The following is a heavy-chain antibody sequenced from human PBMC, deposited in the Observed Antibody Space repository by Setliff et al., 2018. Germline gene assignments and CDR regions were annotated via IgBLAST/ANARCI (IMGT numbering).Heavy chain of an antibody. D-gene: IGHD4-17*01. J-gene: IGHJ3*02. CDR2: IYTRGST. V-gene: IGHV4-61*02. Sequence: PSETLSLTCTVSGGSISSGCYYWSWIRQPAGRGLEWIGRIYTRGSTNYNPSLKSRVTISVDTSRNQFSLKLSSVTAADTAVYYCARDRYADRTGGAFDIWGQGTMVTVSS. CDR1: GGSISSGCYY. CDR3: ARDRYADRTGGAFDI.